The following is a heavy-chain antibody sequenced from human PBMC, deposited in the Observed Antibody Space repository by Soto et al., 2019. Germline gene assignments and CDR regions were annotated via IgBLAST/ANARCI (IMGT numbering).Heavy chain of an antibody. CDR3: ARGAGIVVVVAATLAFDI. CDR1: GYTFTGYY. J-gene: IGHJ3*02. D-gene: IGHD2-15*01. CDR2: INPNSGGT. V-gene: IGHV1-2*04. Sequence: ASVKVSCKASGYTFTGYYMHLVRQAPGQGLEWMGWINPNSGGTNYAQKFQGWVTMTRDTSISTAYMELSRLRSDDTAVYYRARGAGIVVVVAATLAFDIWGQGTMVTVSS.